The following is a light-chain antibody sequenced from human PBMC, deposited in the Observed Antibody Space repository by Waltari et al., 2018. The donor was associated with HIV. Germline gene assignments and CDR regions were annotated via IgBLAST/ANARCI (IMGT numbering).Light chain of an antibody. CDR1: QSIGSW. CDR3: QQYDTSSPT. J-gene: IGKJ1*01. V-gene: IGKV1-5*03. CDR2: KAS. Sequence: DIQMTQFPSSLSASTGDRVTITWRASQSIGSWLAWYQQKPGKAPKLLIYKASDLESGVPSRFSGRGSGTEFTLTISSLQPDDSATYYCQQYDTSSPTFGQGTKVEVK.